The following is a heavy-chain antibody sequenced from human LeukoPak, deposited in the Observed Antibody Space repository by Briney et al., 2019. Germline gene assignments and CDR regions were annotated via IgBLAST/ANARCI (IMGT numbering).Heavy chain of an antibody. CDR1: GFTFSSYS. D-gene: IGHD5-12*01. Sequence: PGRSLRLSCAASGFTFSSYSMNWVRQAPGKGLEWVSSISSSSSYIYYADSVKGRFTISRDNAKNSLYLQMNSLRAEDTAVYYCARDIVRYSGYDDDDHWGQGTLVTVSS. J-gene: IGHJ4*02. CDR3: ARDIVRYSGYDDDDH. CDR2: ISSSSSYI. V-gene: IGHV3-21*01.